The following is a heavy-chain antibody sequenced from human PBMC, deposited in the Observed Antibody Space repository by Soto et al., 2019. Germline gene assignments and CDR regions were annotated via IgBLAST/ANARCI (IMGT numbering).Heavy chain of an antibody. J-gene: IGHJ4*02. CDR1: GYTFTGYY. CDR2: ISPQTGGT. Sequence: QVQLVQSGAELKKPGASVKVSCKGSGYTFTGYYIHWVRQTPGQGPEWMGEISPQTGGTKYEQKSQGRVTMTRDTSITTVYMELSNLSPDDTAVYYCGRGRSGELVIFYWGQGTLVTVSS. CDR3: GRGRSGELVIFY. D-gene: IGHD1-26*01. V-gene: IGHV1-2*02.